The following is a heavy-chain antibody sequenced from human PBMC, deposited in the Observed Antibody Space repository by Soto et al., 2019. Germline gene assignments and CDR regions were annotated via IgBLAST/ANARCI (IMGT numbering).Heavy chain of an antibody. CDR3: AHSWADASGSYYIFFDY. CDR1: GVSLSTSGVG. V-gene: IGHV2-5*02. Sequence: QITLKESGPTLVKPTQTLTLTCTFSGVSLSTSGVGVGWIRQPPGKALEWLALIYWDDDKRYSPSLKSRLTITKDTSKHQVVLTMTNMDPVDTATYYCAHSWADASGSYYIFFDYWGQGTLVTVSS. D-gene: IGHD3-10*01. CDR2: IYWDDDK. J-gene: IGHJ4*02.